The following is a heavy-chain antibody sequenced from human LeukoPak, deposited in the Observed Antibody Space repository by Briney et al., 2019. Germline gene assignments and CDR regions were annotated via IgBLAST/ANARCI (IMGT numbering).Heavy chain of an antibody. D-gene: IGHD3-10*01. J-gene: IGHJ4*02. CDR1: GGSLCYDF. CDR3: ASVTLSMVRGVIIDYYFDY. Sequence: SETLSLTCTVSGGSLCYDFWSWIWHTPGVGVEWVGYIYTTGSTNYNPSLKGRVTISVDTSTNQFSLRVRSVTAADTGVYYCASVTLSMVRGVIIDYYFDYWGQGTLVTVSS. CDR2: IYTTGST. V-gene: IGHV4-4*09.